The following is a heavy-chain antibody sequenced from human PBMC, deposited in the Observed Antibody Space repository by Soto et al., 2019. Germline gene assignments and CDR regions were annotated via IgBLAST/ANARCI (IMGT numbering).Heavy chain of an antibody. CDR2: IKADGSDK. V-gene: IGHV3-7*01. Sequence: PGGSLRLSCAASGFDFSNGWMSWVRQVPGKGLEWVATIKADGSDKYYVDSVRGRFTISRDNAENSMYLQMDSLRPEDTAVFYCTRDPFFGAFDYWGQGALVTVSS. CDR1: GFDFSNGW. D-gene: IGHD3-10*01. CDR3: TRDPFFGAFDY. J-gene: IGHJ4*02.